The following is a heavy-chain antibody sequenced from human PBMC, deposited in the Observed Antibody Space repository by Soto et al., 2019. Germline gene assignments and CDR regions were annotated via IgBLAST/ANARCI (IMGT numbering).Heavy chain of an antibody. CDR3: ARLNGYCVSTNCHGYYGMDV. CDR1: GGSISRSSYY. D-gene: IGHD2-2*03. V-gene: IGHV4-39*01. Sequence: SETLSLTCTVSGGSISRSSYYWGWLRQSPGKGLEWIGYIYYSGNTYFNPSLKSRVTISVDTSKNEFSLRLSSVTAADTAVYYCARLNGYCVSTNCHGYYGMDVWGQGTTVTVSS. CDR2: IYYSGNT. J-gene: IGHJ6*02.